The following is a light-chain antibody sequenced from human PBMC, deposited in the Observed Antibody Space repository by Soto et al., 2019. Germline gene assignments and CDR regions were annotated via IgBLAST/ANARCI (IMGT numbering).Light chain of an antibody. CDR3: QQYRT. J-gene: IGKJ1*01. CDR1: QTISSW. CDR2: RAS. V-gene: IGKV1-5*03. Sequence: DIQMTQSPSTLSGSVGDRVTITCRASQTISSWLAWYQQKPGKAPKLLIYRASTLKSGVPSRFSGSGSGTDFTLTISRLEPEDFAVYYCQQYRTFGQGTKVDI.